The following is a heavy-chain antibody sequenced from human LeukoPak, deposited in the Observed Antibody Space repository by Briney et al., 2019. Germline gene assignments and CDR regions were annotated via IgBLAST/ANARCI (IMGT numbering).Heavy chain of an antibody. Sequence: PGGSLRLSCAASGFTFSSYSMNWVRQAPGKGLVWVSRINSDGSSTTYADSVKGRFTISRDNAKNTLYLQMNSLRAEDTAVYYCALSIRTYYFDYWGQGTLVTVSS. CDR1: GFTFSSYS. V-gene: IGHV3-74*01. CDR2: INSDGSST. J-gene: IGHJ4*02. CDR3: ALSIRTYYFDY. D-gene: IGHD1-14*01.